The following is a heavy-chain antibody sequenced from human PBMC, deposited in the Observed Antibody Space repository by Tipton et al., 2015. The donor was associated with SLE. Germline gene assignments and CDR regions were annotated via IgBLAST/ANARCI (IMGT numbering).Heavy chain of an antibody. J-gene: IGHJ4*02. CDR2: IQYDGSKK. CDR3: AKVLHPGTPGIAAPYDY. Sequence: SLRLSCAASGFTFSSYGMHWVRQAPGKGLEWVAFIQYDGSKKYYADSVKGRFTISRDNSKNTWYLQMNILRTEDTAVYYCAKVLHPGTPGIAAPYDYWGQGTLVTVSS. V-gene: IGHV3-30*02. CDR1: GFTFSSYG. D-gene: IGHD6-13*01.